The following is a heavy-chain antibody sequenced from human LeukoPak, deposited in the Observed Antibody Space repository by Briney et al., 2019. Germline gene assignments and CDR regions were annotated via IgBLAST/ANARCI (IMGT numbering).Heavy chain of an antibody. CDR3: ARDFDYDFWSGYSVTPSMGYFDY. J-gene: IGHJ4*02. V-gene: IGHV3-48*01. Sequence: PPGGSLRLSCAASGFTFSSYGMHWVRQAPGKGLEWVSYISSSSSTIYYADSVKGRFTISRDNAKNSLYLQMNSLRAEDTAVYYCARDFDYDFWSGYSVTPSMGYFDYWGQGTLVTVSS. CDR1: GFTFSSYG. D-gene: IGHD3-3*01. CDR2: ISSSSSTI.